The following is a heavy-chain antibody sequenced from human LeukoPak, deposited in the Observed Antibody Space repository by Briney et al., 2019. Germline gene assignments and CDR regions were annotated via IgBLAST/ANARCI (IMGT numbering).Heavy chain of an antibody. CDR1: GDSISSGGYC. Sequence: KTSQTLSLTCTVSGDSISSGGYCWNWIRQPPGKGLEWIGEINHSGSTNYNPSLKSRVTISVDTSKNQFSLKLSSVTAADTAVYYCARGDEDFWSGHQYFQHWGQGTLVTVSS. J-gene: IGHJ1*01. D-gene: IGHD3-3*01. CDR3: ARGDEDFWSGHQYFQH. CDR2: INHSGST. V-gene: IGHV4-30-2*01.